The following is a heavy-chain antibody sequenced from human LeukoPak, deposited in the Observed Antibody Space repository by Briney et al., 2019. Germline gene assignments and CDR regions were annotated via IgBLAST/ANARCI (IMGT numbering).Heavy chain of an antibody. D-gene: IGHD3-10*01. CDR3: ARITYYYGSNNWFDP. Sequence: SETLSLTCTVSGGSISSGDYYWSWIRQPPGKGLEWIGYIYYSGSTNYNPSLKSRVTISVDTSKNQFSLKLSSVTAADTAVYYCARITYYYGSNNWFDPWGQGTLVTVSS. CDR1: GGSISSGDYY. V-gene: IGHV4-30-4*01. CDR2: IYYSGST. J-gene: IGHJ5*02.